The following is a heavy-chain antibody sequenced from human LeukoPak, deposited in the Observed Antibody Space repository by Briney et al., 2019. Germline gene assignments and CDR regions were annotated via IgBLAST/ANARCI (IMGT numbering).Heavy chain of an antibody. J-gene: IGHJ4*02. Sequence: PGGSLRLSCAASGFTFNKYAFHWVRQAPGKGLEYVSAIRNDGGRTYYADSVKGRFTISRDNSKNTLSLQMGSLRTDDMAVYYCARARSNGDYDYWGQGTPVTVSS. CDR3: ARARSNGDYDY. CDR1: GFTFNKYA. V-gene: IGHV3-64*02. CDR2: IRNDGGRT. D-gene: IGHD4-17*01.